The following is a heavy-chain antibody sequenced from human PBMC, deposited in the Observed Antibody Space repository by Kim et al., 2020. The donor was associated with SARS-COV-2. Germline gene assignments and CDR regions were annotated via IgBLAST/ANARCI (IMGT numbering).Heavy chain of an antibody. Sequence: GGSLRLSCAASGFTFSNYWMHWVRQAPGKGLVWVSRIKSDGSSTDYADSVKGLFTISRDNAKNTLYLQMNSVRAEDTAVYYCAKLDFFGMDVWGQGTTVVVSS. CDR2: IKSDGSST. J-gene: IGHJ6*02. V-gene: IGHV3-74*01. D-gene: IGHD3-3*02. CDR3: AKLDFFGMDV. CDR1: GFTFSNYW.